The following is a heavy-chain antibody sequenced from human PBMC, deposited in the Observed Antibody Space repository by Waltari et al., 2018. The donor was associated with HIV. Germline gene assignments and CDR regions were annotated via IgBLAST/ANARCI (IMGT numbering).Heavy chain of an antibody. V-gene: IGHV2-26*01. CDR3: ARIRDGIRVYGSGYYFDY. CDR2: LFSSDEK. J-gene: IGHJ4*02. Sequence: QVTLKESGPVLVKPTETLTLTCTVSGFSLSNDRMGVSWIRQPPGKALEWLAHLFSSDEKSYRTSLKSRLTISKDTSKSQVVLTMTNMDRVDTATYYCARIRDGIRVYGSGYYFDYWGQGTLVTVSS. CDR1: GFSLSNDRMG. D-gene: IGHD3-10*01.